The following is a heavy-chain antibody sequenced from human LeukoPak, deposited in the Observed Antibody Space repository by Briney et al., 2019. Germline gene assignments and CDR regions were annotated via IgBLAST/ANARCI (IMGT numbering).Heavy chain of an antibody. Sequence: GGSLRLSCAASGFTFDDYGMSWVRQAPGKVLEWVSGINWNGGSTGYADSVKGRFTISRDNAKNSLYLQMNSLRAEDTALYHCARSVGIAAAGRGDYYYGMDVWGQGTTVTVSS. V-gene: IGHV3-20*01. D-gene: IGHD6-13*01. CDR1: GFTFDDYG. CDR3: ARSVGIAAAGRGDYYYGMDV. J-gene: IGHJ6*02. CDR2: INWNGGST.